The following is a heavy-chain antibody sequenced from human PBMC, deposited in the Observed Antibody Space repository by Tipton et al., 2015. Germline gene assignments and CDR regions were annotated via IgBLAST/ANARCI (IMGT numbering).Heavy chain of an antibody. V-gene: IGHV5-51*01. D-gene: IGHD6-13*01. CDR3: ARHVLGVAAAGLALDV. J-gene: IGHJ6*02. CDR2: IQPGDSQT. CDR1: GYSFTSYW. Sequence: QLVQSGAEVKKPGDSLKISCQGSGYSFTSYWIAWVRQMPGKGLEWMGIIQPGDSQTRYSPSFQGQVTFSVDKSISTAYLQWSGRKASDSAMYYCARHVLGVAAAGLALDVWGQGTTVTVSS.